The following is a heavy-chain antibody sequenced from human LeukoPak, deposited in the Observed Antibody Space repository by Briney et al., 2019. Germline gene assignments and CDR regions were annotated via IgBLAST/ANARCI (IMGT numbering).Heavy chain of an antibody. V-gene: IGHV3-23*01. J-gene: IGHJ4*02. Sequence: GGSLRLSCVASGFNFNNYAMNWVRRAPGKGLEWVADVYNTGDYTYYTDSVKGRFTISSDNSKNTLYLEMNSLRTEDTALYYCAKSGDRWSHFDYWGQGTLVTVSS. D-gene: IGHD3-3*01. CDR2: VYNTGDYT. CDR3: AKSGDRWSHFDY. CDR1: GFNFNNYA.